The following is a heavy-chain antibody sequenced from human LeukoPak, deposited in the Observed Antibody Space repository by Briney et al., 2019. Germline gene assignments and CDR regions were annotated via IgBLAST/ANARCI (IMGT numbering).Heavy chain of an antibody. J-gene: IGHJ4*02. V-gene: IGHV4-34*01. CDR2: INHSGST. D-gene: IGHD3-3*01. Sequence: SETLSLTCAVYGGSFSGYYWSWIRQPPGKGLEWIGEINHSGSTNYNPSLKGRVTISVDTSKNQFSLKLSSVTAADTAVYYCARLPITIFGVVYQNYFDYWGQGTLVTVSS. CDR3: ARLPITIFGVVYQNYFDY. CDR1: GGSFSGYY.